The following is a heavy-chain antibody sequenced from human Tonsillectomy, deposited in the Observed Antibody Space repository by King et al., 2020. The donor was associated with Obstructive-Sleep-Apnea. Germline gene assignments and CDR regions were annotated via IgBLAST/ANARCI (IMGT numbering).Heavy chain of an antibody. Sequence: VQLVESGGGLVQPGGSLRLSCTTSGFTFSNYAMNWVRQAPGKGLEWVSAISETDRRTYYADSVKDRFTISRDNPKNTLFLQMNSLRAEDTAVYYCAKKAITRSPGNYFDYWGQGTLVTVSS. V-gene: IGHV3-23*04. CDR3: AKKAITRSPGNYFDY. CDR1: GFTFSNYA. J-gene: IGHJ4*02. CDR2: ISETDRRT. D-gene: IGHD1-20*01.